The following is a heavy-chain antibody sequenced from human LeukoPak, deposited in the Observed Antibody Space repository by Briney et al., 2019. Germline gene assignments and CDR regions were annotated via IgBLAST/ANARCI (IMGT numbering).Heavy chain of an antibody. V-gene: IGHV3-30*02. CDR2: IRYDGSNK. CDR1: GFTFSSYG. D-gene: IGHD1-26*01. CDR3: ARAGSIRFDY. Sequence: PGGSLRLSCAASGFTFSSYGMHWVRQAPGKGLEWVAFIRYDGSNKYYADSVKGRFTISRDNSKNTLYLQMNSLRAEDTAVYYCARAGSIRFDYWGQGTLVTVSS. J-gene: IGHJ4*02.